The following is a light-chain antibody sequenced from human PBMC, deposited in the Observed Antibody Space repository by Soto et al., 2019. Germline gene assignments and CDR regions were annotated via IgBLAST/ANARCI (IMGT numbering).Light chain of an antibody. CDR1: QTIRSY. CDR2: DAS. Sequence: DIVLTQSPATLSLSPGESATLSCRASQTIRSYLAWHQQKPGQAPRLLIYDASKRAPGIPARFSGSGSGTDVTLPISSLKHEDFAIYYCQQRISWPPFTFGPGTKVDIK. CDR3: QQRISWPPFT. V-gene: IGKV3-11*01. J-gene: IGKJ3*01.